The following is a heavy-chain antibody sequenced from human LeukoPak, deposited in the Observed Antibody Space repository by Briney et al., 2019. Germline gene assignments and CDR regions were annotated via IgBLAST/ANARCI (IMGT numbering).Heavy chain of an antibody. V-gene: IGHV4-59*01. CDR3: ARGAWDARPGSPYVTYYMDV. J-gene: IGHJ6*03. Sequence: SETLSLTCTVSGGSISSYYWSWIRQPPGKGLEWIGYIYYSGSTNYNPSLKSRVTISVDTSKNQFSLKLSSVTAADTAVYYCARGAWDARPGSPYVTYYMDVWGKGTTVTISS. D-gene: IGHD3-10*01. CDR1: GGSISSYY. CDR2: IYYSGST.